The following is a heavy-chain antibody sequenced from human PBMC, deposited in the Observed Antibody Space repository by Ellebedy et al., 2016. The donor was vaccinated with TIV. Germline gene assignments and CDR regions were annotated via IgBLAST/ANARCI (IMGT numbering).Heavy chain of an antibody. V-gene: IGHV3-23*01. CDR2: ISGSGGST. Sequence: GESLKISCAASGFTFSSYAMSWVRQAPGKGLEWVSAISGSGGSTYYADSVKGRFTISRDNSKNTLYLQMNSLRAEDTAVYYCARRYSGYEQFDYWGQGTLVTVSS. D-gene: IGHD5-12*01. CDR1: GFTFSSYA. CDR3: ARRYSGYEQFDY. J-gene: IGHJ4*02.